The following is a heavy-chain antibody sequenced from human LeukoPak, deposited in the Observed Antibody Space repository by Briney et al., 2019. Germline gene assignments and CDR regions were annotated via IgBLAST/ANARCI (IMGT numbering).Heavy chain of an antibody. CDR1: DYSISSGFF. CDR3: ARGYDIFDY. D-gene: IGHD3-9*01. J-gene: IGHJ4*02. CDR2: IYHSGST. Sequence: SGTLSLTCTVSDYSISSGFFWGWIRQPPGKGLEWIGSIYHSGSTYSNPSLKSRVTISVDTSKNQFSLKLSSVTAADTAVYYCARGYDIFDYWGQGTLVTVSS. V-gene: IGHV4-38-2*02.